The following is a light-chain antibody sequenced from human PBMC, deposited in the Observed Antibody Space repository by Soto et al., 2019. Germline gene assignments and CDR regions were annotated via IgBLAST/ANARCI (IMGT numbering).Light chain of an antibody. J-gene: IGKJ5*01. CDR3: QQYGSSLIT. CDR2: DAS. V-gene: IGKV3-20*01. CDR1: QSVSSY. Sequence: EIVMTQSPATLSVSPGERATLSCRASQSVSSYLAWYQQKPGQAPRLLIYDASNRATGIPARFSGSGSGTDFTLTINRLEPEDFAVYYCQQYGSSLITFGQGTQLEIK.